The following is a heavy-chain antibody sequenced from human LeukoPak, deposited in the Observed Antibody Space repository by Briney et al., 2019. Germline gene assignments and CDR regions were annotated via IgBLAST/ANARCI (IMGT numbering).Heavy chain of an antibody. CDR3: ARLYCSGDTCFLGFDY. V-gene: IGHV1-2*02. D-gene: IGHD2-15*01. CDR1: GYTFTAYY. J-gene: IGHJ4*02. CDR2: INPHSDAT. Sequence: ASVKVSCKASGYTFTAYYIHWVRQAPGQGLEWMGWINPHSDATTYAQKFQGRVTVTRDTSISTASMELSRLRSDDTAVYYCARLYCSGDTCFLGFDYWGQGTLVTVSS.